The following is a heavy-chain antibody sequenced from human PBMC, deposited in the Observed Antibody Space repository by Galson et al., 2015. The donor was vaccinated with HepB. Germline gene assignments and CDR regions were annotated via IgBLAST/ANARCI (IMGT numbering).Heavy chain of an antibody. D-gene: IGHD6-6*01. Sequence: SLRLSCAASGFTFSSYGMHWVRQAPGKGLEWVAVISYDGSNKYYADSVKGRFTISRDNSKNTLYLQMNSLRAEDTAVYYCAKGEAARPGYFDYWGQGTLVTVSS. J-gene: IGHJ4*02. CDR3: AKGEAARPGYFDY. V-gene: IGHV3-30*18. CDR1: GFTFSSYG. CDR2: ISYDGSNK.